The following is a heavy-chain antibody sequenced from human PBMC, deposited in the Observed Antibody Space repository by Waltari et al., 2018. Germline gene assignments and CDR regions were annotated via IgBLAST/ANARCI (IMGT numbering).Heavy chain of an antibody. J-gene: IGHJ4*02. Sequence: QVQLVQSGAEVKKPGYSVKVSCKASGGTFSSYAISWVRQAPGTGLEGMVGISPIFGTANYAQKFQGRVTSTADKSTSTAYMELSSLRSEDTAVYYCALGGGYSYNFDYWGQGTLVTVSS. CDR3: ALGGGYSYNFDY. CDR1: GGTFSSYA. CDR2: ISPIFGTA. V-gene: IGHV1-69*14. D-gene: IGHD5-18*01.